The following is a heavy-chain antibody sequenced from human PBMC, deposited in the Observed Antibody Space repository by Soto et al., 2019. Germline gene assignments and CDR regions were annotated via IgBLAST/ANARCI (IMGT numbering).Heavy chain of an antibody. CDR3: ARHGGKHYDFWSGYSSYYYYYGMEV. Sequence: PSETLSQTCTVSDGDISRSRYYWGWFRHAPEKELSWLGGIYYSGSTYSHPYLESRVTIAVDTSKNQFSLKLSSVTAADTAVYYCARHGGKHYDFWSGYSSYYYYYGMEVWGQGTTVTVFS. J-gene: IGHJ6*02. CDR2: IYYSGST. D-gene: IGHD3-3*01. V-gene: IGHV4-39*01. CDR1: DGDISRSRYY.